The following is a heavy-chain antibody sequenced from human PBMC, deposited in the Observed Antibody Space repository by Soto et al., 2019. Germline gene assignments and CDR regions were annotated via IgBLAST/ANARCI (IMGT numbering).Heavy chain of an antibody. Sequence: SVKVSCKANGYTFRNYAMHWVRQAPGQGLEWMGWINGGNGNTKYSQKFQGRVTITRDTSASTAYMELSSLRSEDTAVYYCARDGPIYDILSARYFYGMDVWGQGTTVTVSS. CDR3: ARDGPIYDILSARYFYGMDV. J-gene: IGHJ6*02. V-gene: IGHV1-3*01. D-gene: IGHD3-9*01. CDR2: INGGNGNT. CDR1: GYTFRNYA.